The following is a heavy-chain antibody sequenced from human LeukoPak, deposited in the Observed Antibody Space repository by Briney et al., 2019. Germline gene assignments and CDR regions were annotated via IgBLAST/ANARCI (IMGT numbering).Heavy chain of an antibody. CDR2: IRYDGSNK. CDR1: GFTFSSYG. Sequence: PGGSLRLSCAASGFTFSSYGMHWVRQAPGKGLEWVAFIRYDGSNKYYGDSVKGRFTISRDNAKNSLYLQMNSLRDEDTAVYYCARDHNWGFDYWGQGTLVAVSS. CDR3: ARDHNWGFDY. V-gene: IGHV3-30*02. J-gene: IGHJ4*02. D-gene: IGHD7-27*01.